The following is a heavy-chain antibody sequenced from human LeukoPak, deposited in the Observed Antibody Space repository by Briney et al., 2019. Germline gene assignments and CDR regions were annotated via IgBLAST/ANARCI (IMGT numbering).Heavy chain of an antibody. CDR2: IRNDGSIK. J-gene: IGHJ4*02. D-gene: IGHD5-18*01. Sequence: GGSLRLSCAASGFTFTDYGMHWVRQAPGKRLEWVAFIRNDGSIKYYADSVKGRFTISRDNSRNALYLQMNSLRIEDTAVYYCAKGYSYGYFDYWGQGALVTVSS. CDR3: AKGYSYGYFDY. V-gene: IGHV3-30*02. CDR1: GFTFTDYG.